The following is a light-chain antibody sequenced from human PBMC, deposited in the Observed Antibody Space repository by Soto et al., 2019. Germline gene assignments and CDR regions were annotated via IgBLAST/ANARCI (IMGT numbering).Light chain of an antibody. J-gene: IGKJ1*01. Sequence: DIQMTQSPSSLSASVGDRVTITCRASQTITKYLNWYQQKAGKAPNLLIYEASSVLNGVPSRFRGSGSGTDFTITISGQQPEYVANYCRQQSYRTPWTFGQGTKVEIK. V-gene: IGKV1-39*01. CDR2: EAS. CDR1: QTITKY. CDR3: QQSYRTPWT.